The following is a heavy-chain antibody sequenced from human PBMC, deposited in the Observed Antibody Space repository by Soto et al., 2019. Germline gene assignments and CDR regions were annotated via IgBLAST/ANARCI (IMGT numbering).Heavy chain of an antibody. CDR2: ISPDNGNT. J-gene: IGHJ6*02. CDR1: GYTFTIYG. D-gene: IGHD5-12*01. Sequence: QVQLVQSGGEVKKPGASVKVSCKASGYTFTIYGINWVRQAPGQGLEWMGWISPDNGNTNYAQKLQGRVTMTTDTPTSTAYMELRSLRSDDAAVYSCARALGYSGYAGLDVWGQGNTVTVSS. CDR3: ARALGYSGYAGLDV. V-gene: IGHV1-18*01.